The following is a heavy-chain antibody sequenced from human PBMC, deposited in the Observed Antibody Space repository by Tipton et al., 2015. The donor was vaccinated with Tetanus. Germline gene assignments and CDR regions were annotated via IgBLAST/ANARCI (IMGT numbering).Heavy chain of an antibody. D-gene: IGHD3-10*01. CDR3: ASHYGSGSDDAFDI. CDR2: IYYSGST. V-gene: IGHV4-31*03. CDR1: GGSISSGGYY. Sequence: LRLSCTVSGGSISSGGYYWSWIRQHPGKGLEWIGYIYYSGSTYYNPSLKSRVTMSVDTSKNQFSLKLSSVTAADTAVYYCASHYGSGSDDAFDIWGQGTMVTVSS. J-gene: IGHJ3*02.